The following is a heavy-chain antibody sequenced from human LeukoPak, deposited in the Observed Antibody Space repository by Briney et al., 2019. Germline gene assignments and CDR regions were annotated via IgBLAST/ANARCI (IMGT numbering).Heavy chain of an antibody. J-gene: IGHJ4*02. D-gene: IGHD5-12*01. CDR2: IWYDGSNK. CDR3: ARAGPQRGYDNIDY. CDR1: GFTFSSYG. Sequence: GGSLRLSCAASGFTFSSYGMHWVRQAPGKGLEWVAVIWYDGSNKYYADSVKGRFTISRDNSKNTLYLQMSSLRAEDTAVYYCARAGPQRGYDNIDYWGQGTLVTVSS. V-gene: IGHV3-33*01.